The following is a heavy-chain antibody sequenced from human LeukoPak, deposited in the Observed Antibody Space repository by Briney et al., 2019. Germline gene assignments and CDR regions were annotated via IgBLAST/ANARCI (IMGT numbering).Heavy chain of an antibody. J-gene: IGHJ6*03. D-gene: IGHD1-20*01. CDR2: INHSGST. CDR1: GETFSGYF. CDR3: ARNRPAGYNWNPRNRPYYYYYMDV. Sequence: SETLSLTCAVYGETFSGYFWSWLRQPPGKGLEWIAEINHSGSTNYSPSLKSRVTISVDTSKNQFSLKLSFVTAADTAVYYCARNRPAGYNWNPRNRPYYYYYMDVWGKGTTVTVSS. V-gene: IGHV4-34*01.